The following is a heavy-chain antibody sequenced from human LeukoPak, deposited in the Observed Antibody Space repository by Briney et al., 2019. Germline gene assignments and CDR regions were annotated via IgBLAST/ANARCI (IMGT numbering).Heavy chain of an antibody. CDR3: ARVQYYGSGSYSFDP. D-gene: IGHD3-10*01. V-gene: IGHV4-59*01. CDR1: GGSISSYY. J-gene: IGHJ5*02. CDR2: IYYSGST. Sequence: SETLSLTCTVSGGSISSYYWSWIRQPPGKGLEWIGYIYYSGSTNYNPSLKSRVTISVDTSKNQFSLKLSSVTAADTAVYYRARVQYYGSGSYSFDPWGQGTLVTVSS.